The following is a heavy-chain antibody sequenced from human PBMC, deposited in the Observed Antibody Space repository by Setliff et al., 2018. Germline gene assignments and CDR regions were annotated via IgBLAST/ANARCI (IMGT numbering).Heavy chain of an antibody. J-gene: IGHJ3*02. CDR2: IHAGSSNT. Sequence: GASVKVSCKAPGYTSTTNALHWVRQAPGQRLEWLGWIHAGSSNTIYSQKFQGRVTITADESTETTYMDLTSLRSEDTAVYYCARGYQVTPPRADAFDIWGQGTLVTVSS. V-gene: IGHV1-3*01. D-gene: IGHD2-2*01. CDR1: GYTSTTNA. CDR3: ARGYQVTPPRADAFDI.